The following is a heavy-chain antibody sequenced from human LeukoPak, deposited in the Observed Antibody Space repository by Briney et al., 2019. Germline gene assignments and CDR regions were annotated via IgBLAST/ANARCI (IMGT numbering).Heavy chain of an antibody. CDR2: ISWNSGSI. V-gene: IGHV3-9*01. CDR1: GFTFDDYA. D-gene: IGHD3-10*01. CDR3: AKDMVQDAFDI. J-gene: IGHJ3*02. Sequence: SLRLSCAASGFTFDDYAMHWVRQAPGKGLEWVSGISWNSGSIGYADSVKGRFTISRDNAKNSLYLQMNSLRAEDTALYYCAKDMVQDAFDIWGQGTMVTVSS.